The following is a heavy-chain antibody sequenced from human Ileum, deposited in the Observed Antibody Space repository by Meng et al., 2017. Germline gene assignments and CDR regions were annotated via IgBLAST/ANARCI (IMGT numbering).Heavy chain of an antibody. CDR3: ARDHWGSLDY. CDR2: AST. J-gene: IGHJ4*02. CDR1: CASVTTSHYQ. Sequence: GHLQESGPGRVRPSETLSLICTVSCASVTTSHYQWGWIRQPPGKGLEWIGYASTNYNPSLKSRLTISLDTSKNQVSLKLTSVTAADTTVYYCARDHWGSLDYWGQGILVTVSS. D-gene: IGHD7-27*01. V-gene: IGHV4-61*01.